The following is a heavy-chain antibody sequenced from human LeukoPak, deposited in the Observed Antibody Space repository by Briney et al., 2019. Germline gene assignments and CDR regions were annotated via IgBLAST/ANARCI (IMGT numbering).Heavy chain of an antibody. V-gene: IGHV3-20*01. D-gene: IGHD3-9*01. CDR3: ARVPTQDYDILRYAFDI. CDR2: INWNGGST. CDR1: GFTFSSYE. J-gene: IGHJ3*02. Sequence: GGSLRLSCAASGFTFSSYEMNWVRQDPGKGLEWVSGINWNGGSTGYADSVKGRFTISRDNAKNSLYLQMNSLRAEDTALYHCARVPTQDYDILRYAFDIWGQGTMVTVSS.